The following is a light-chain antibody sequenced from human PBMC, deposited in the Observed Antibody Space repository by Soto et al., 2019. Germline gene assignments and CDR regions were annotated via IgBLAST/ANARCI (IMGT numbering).Light chain of an antibody. J-gene: IGKJ1*01. CDR1: QSVSGY. V-gene: IGKV3-15*01. CDR3: LQHYSWPWT. CDR2: RIF. Sequence: EIVMTQSPGTVSVFPGETVTLSCRASQSVSGYLDWFHQKPGQAPRLVLLRIFTRAIGVPARFSGSGSETELTLSISGLQSEDSGVYYCLQHYSWPWTVGQGTKVEIK.